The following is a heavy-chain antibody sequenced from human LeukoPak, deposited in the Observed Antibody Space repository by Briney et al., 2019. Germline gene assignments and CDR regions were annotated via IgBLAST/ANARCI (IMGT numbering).Heavy chain of an antibody. Sequence: GGSLRLSCAASGFTFSSYAIHWVRQAPGKGLVWVAVISYDGSNEYYADSVKGRFTISRDNSENTLYLQMNSLRAEDTAVNYCARVGAVAGYDYWGQGTLVTVSS. CDR3: ARVGAVAGYDY. CDR1: GFTFSSYA. D-gene: IGHD6-19*01. CDR2: ISYDGSNE. J-gene: IGHJ4*02. V-gene: IGHV3-30-3*01.